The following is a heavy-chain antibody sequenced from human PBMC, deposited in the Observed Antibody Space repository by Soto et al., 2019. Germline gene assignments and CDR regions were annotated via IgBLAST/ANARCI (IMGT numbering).Heavy chain of an antibody. CDR3: ARGKAQYGSGSYLYYYGMDV. J-gene: IGHJ6*02. V-gene: IGHV4-30-4*01. Sequence: PSETLSLTCTVSGGSISSGDYYWSWIRQPPGKGLEWIGYIYYSGSTYYNPSLKSRVTIPVDTSKNQFSLKLSSVTAADTAVYYCARGKAQYGSGSYLYYYGMDVWGQGTTVTVSS. CDR2: IYYSGST. D-gene: IGHD3-10*01. CDR1: GGSISSGDYY.